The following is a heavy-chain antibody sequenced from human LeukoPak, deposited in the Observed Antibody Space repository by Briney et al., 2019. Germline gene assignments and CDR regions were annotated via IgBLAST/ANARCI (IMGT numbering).Heavy chain of an antibody. CDR2: INPTSGGT. J-gene: IGHJ4*02. V-gene: IGHV1-2*02. CDR1: GYTFTGYY. CDR3: ARGGSAWDNPFDY. Sequence: ASVKVSCKASGYTFTGYYVHWVRQAPGQGLEWMGWINPTSGGTKYAQKFQGRVTMTRDTSISTAYMELSRLRADDTAVFYCARGGSAWDNPFDYWGQGTLVTVSS. D-gene: IGHD6-19*01.